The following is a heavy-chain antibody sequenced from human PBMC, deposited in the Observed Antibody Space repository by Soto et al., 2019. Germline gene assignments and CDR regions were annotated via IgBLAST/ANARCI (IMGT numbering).Heavy chain of an antibody. J-gene: IGHJ4*02. V-gene: IGHV3-23*01. CDR3: AKPEADYIWGSYPVDY. Sequence: GGSLRLSCAASGFTFSSYAMSWVRQAPGKGLEWVSVISGSGGSTYHADSVKGRFTISRDNSKNTLYLQMNSLRAEDTAVYYCAKPEADYIWGSYPVDYWGQGTLVTVSS. CDR2: ISGSGGST. CDR1: GFTFSSYA. D-gene: IGHD3-16*02.